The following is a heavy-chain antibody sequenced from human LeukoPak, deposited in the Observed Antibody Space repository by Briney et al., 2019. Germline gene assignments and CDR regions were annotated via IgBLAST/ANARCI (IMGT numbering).Heavy chain of an antibody. J-gene: IGHJ6*03. CDR3: ARGTVPALSYYYYMDV. V-gene: IGHV3-23*01. CDR2: ISGSGGST. Sequence: GGSLRLSCAASGFTFSSYAMSWVRQAPGKGLEWVSAISGSGGSTYYADSVKGRFTISRDNSKNTLYLQMNSLRAEDTAVYYCARGTVPALSYYYYMDVWGKGTTVTVSS. D-gene: IGHD4-17*01. CDR1: GFTFSSYA.